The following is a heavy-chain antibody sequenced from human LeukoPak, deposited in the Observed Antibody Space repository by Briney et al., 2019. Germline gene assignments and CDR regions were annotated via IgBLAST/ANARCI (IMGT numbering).Heavy chain of an antibody. CDR1: GGSISGYY. CDR3: ASSSAYGDRAFDI. V-gene: IGHV4-4*07. CDR2: IYTSGST. Sequence: SETLSLTCTVSGGSISGYYWSWIRQPAGKGLEWIGRIYTSGSTNYNPSLKSRVTMSVDTSKNQFSLKLSSVTAADTAVYYCASSSAYGDRAFDIWGQGTMVTVSS. J-gene: IGHJ3*02. D-gene: IGHD4-17*01.